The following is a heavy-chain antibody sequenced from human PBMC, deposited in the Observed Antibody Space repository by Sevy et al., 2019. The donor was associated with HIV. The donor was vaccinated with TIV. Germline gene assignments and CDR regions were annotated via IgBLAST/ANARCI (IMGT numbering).Heavy chain of an antibody. Sequence: ASVKVSCKASGYTFTSYGISWVRQAPGQGLEWMGWISAYNGNTNYAQKLQGRVTMTTDTSTSTAYMELRSLRSDDTAVYYCARERVYSSGGSCYRDFLDYWGQGTLVTVSS. J-gene: IGHJ4*02. D-gene: IGHD2-15*01. CDR1: GYTFTSYG. V-gene: IGHV1-18*01. CDR3: ARERVYSSGGSCYRDFLDY. CDR2: ISAYNGNT.